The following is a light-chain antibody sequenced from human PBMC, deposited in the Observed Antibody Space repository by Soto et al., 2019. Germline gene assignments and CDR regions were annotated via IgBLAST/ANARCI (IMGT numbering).Light chain of an antibody. CDR3: AAWDDSLSGYV. V-gene: IGLV1-44*01. J-gene: IGLJ1*01. CDR2: SNN. Sequence: QSVLTQPPSASGTPGQRVTISCSGSSSNIGGNAVNWYQQLPGTTPKLLIYSNNQRPSGVPDRFSGSKSGTSASLAISGRQSEDEADYYCAAWDDSLSGYVFGTGTKLTVL. CDR1: SSNIGGNA.